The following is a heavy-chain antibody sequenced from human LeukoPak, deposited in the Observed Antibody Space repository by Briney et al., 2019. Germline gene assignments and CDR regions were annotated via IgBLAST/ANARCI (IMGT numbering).Heavy chain of an antibody. D-gene: IGHD2-2*01. CDR2: IYYSGST. J-gene: IGHJ4*02. Sequence: TSETLSLTCTVSGGSISSSSYYWGWIRQPPGKGLEWIGSIYYSGSTYYNPSLKSRVTISVDTSKNQFSLKLSSVTAADTAVYYCARHVAQRQDGIVVVPAANFDYWGQGTLVTVSS. CDR3: ARHVAQRQDGIVVVPAANFDY. CDR1: GGSISSSSYY. V-gene: IGHV4-39*01.